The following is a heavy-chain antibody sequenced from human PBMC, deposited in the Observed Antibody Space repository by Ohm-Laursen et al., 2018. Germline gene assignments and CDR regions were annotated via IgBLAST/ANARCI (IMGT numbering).Heavy chain of an antibody. D-gene: IGHD6-13*01. J-gene: IGHJ4*02. Sequence: PTQTLTLTCTFSGFSLSTSGMCVSWIRQPPGKALEWLARIDWDDDKFYSTSLKTRLTISKDTSKNQVVLTVTNMDPVDTATYYCARIRRYSSSWFYLDYWGQGTLVTVSS. CDR3: ARIRRYSSSWFYLDY. CDR1: GFSLSTSGMC. V-gene: IGHV2-70*16. CDR2: IDWDDDK.